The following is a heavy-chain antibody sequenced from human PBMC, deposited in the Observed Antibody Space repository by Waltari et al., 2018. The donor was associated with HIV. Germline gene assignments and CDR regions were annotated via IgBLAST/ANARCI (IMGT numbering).Heavy chain of an antibody. CDR3: ARQQYCSGGSCPYNWFDP. V-gene: IGHV4-39*01. CDR2: IYYSGST. D-gene: IGHD2-15*01. J-gene: IGHJ5*02. Sequence: QLQLQESGPGLVKPSETLSLTCTVSGGSISSSSYYWGWIRQPPGKGLEWIGSIYYSGSTYYNPSLKRRVTISVDTSKNQFSLKLSSVTAADTAVYYCARQQYCSGGSCPYNWFDPWGQGTLVTVSS. CDR1: GGSISSSSYY.